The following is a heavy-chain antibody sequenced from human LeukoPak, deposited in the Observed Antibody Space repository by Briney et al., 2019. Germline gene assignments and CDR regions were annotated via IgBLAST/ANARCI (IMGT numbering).Heavy chain of an antibody. V-gene: IGHV3-30*02. CDR2: IRYDGSNK. D-gene: IGHD1-26*01. J-gene: IGHJ4*02. CDR3: AKDRGRWELRYFDY. CDR1: GFTFSSYG. Sequence: GGSLRLSCAASGFTFSSYGMHWVRQAPGKGLEWVAFIRYDGSNKYYADSVKGRFTISRDNSKNTLYLQMNSLRAEGTAVYYCAKDRGRWELRYFDYWGQGTLVTVSS.